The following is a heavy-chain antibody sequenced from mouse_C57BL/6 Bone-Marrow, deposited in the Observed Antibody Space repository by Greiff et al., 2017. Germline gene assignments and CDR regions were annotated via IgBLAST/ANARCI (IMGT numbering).Heavy chain of an antibody. V-gene: IGHV1-72*01. Sequence: QVQLQQPGAELVKPGASVKLSCKASGYTFTSYWMHWVKQRPGRGLEWIGRIDPNSGGTKYNEKFKSKATLTVDKPSSTAYMQLSSLTSEDSAVEYCARLRTGYYGSRGYFDYWGQGTTLTVSS. D-gene: IGHD1-1*01. CDR1: GYTFTSYW. J-gene: IGHJ2*01. CDR2: IDPNSGGT. CDR3: ARLRTGYYGSRGYFDY.